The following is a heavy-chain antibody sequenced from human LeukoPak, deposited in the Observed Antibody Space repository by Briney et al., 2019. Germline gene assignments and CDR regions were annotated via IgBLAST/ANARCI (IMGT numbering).Heavy chain of an antibody. CDR1: GGSVSSGSYY. CDR3: ARDRGPELLQRYYYYYYGMDV. CDR2: IYYSGST. J-gene: IGHJ6*02. D-gene: IGHD3-10*01. Sequence: NPSETLSLTCTVSGGSVSSGSYYWSWIRQPPGKGLEWIGYIYYSGSTNYNPSLKSRVTISVDTSKNQFSLKLSSVTAADTAVYYCARDRGPELLQRYYYYYYGMDVWGQGTTVTVSS. V-gene: IGHV4-61*01.